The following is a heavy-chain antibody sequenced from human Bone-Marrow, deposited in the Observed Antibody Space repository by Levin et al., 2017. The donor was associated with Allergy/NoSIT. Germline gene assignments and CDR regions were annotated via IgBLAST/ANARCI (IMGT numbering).Heavy chain of an antibody. CDR3: ARDPARGYYDSSGYSGDH. Sequence: PGGSLRLSCAASGFTFRHYTMNWVRQAPGKGLEWVSCITSSGDSTYYADSVKGRFTISRDNAKNSLYLQLNRLRDEETAMYYCARDPARGYYDSSGYSGDHWGQGTLVTVSS. CDR2: ITSSGDST. J-gene: IGHJ4*02. V-gene: IGHV3-48*02. D-gene: IGHD3-22*01. CDR1: GFTFRHYT.